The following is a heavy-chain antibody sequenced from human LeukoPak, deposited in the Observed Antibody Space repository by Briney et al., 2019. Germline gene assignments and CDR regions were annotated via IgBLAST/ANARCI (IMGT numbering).Heavy chain of an antibody. CDR3: AREPRYSSGWYGIDY. CDR1: GFTVSSNY. CDR2: IYSGGST. Sequence: GGSLRLPCAASGFTVSSNYMSWVRQAPGKGLEWVSVIYSGGSTYYADSVKGRFTISRDNSKNTLYLQMNSLRAEDTAVYYCAREPRYSSGWYGIDYWGQGTLVTVSS. D-gene: IGHD6-19*01. J-gene: IGHJ4*02. V-gene: IGHV3-66*01.